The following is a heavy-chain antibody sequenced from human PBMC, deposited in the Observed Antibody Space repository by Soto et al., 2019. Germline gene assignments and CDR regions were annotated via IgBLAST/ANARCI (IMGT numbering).Heavy chain of an antibody. J-gene: IGHJ6*02. CDR2: IWYDGSNK. CDR1: GFTFNTYG. CDR3: ARADCTGAYCYSWRFNYGVDV. V-gene: IGHV3-33*08. D-gene: IGHD2-15*01. Sequence: QVQLVESGGGVVQPGGSLRLSCTTSGFTFNTYGMHWVRQAPGKGLEWVAIIWYDGSNKYYADSVTGRFTISRDNSKNTLYLQMSSLRAEDTALYYCARADCTGAYCYSWRFNYGVDVWGQGTTVTVSS.